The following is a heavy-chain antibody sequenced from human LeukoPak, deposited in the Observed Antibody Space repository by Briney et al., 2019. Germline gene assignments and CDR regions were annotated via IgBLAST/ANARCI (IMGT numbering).Heavy chain of an antibody. CDR1: GFTFSSYW. CDR2: INSDGSST. V-gene: IGHV3-74*01. J-gene: IGHJ4*02. Sequence: GSLRLSCAASGFTFSSYWMHWVRQAPGKGLVWVSRINSDGSSTSYADSVKGRFTISRDNAKNTLYLQMNSLRAEDTAVYYCARAASGTETGIDYWGQGTLVTVSS. CDR3: ARAASGTETGIDY. D-gene: IGHD1-26*01.